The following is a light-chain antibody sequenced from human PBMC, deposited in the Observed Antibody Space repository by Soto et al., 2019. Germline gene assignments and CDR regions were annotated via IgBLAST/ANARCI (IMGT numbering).Light chain of an antibody. V-gene: IGKV3-20*01. CDR1: QSVSSNY. CDR2: GAS. Sequence: EIVLTQSPGTLSLSPGERATLSCRASQSVSSNYLAWYQQKPGQATRLLIYGASSRATGIPDRFSGSGSGTDFTLTISRLEPEDFAVYYCQQYGSSPPITFGQVTRLEIK. J-gene: IGKJ5*01. CDR3: QQYGSSPPIT.